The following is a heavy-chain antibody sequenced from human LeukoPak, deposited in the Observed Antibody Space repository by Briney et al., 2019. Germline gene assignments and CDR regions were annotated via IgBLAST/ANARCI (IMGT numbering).Heavy chain of an antibody. CDR3: STGPTRISMIRGVVITDY. V-gene: IGHV3-15*01. CDR2: IKSKTDGGTT. Sequence: PGGSLRLSCVASGFTVSDRYMDWVRQAPGKGLEWVGRIKSKTDGGTTDYAAPVKGRFTISRDDSKNTLYLQMNRLKTEDTAVYYCSTGPTRISMIRGVVITDYWGQGTLVTVSS. CDR1: GFTVSDRY. D-gene: IGHD3-10*01. J-gene: IGHJ4*02.